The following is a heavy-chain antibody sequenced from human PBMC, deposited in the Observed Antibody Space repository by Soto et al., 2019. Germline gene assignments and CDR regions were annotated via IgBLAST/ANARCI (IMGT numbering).Heavy chain of an antibody. Sequence: QVQLVQSGAEVKKPGSSVKVSCKASGGTFSSYAISWVRQAPGQGLEWMGGIIPIFGTANYEQKFQGGVPITADESTSTAYMVLSSLRSEDTAVYYCARGGPGYSSSTTHLRYYYYYGMDVWGQGTTVTVSS. CDR3: ARGGPGYSSSTTHLRYYYYYGMDV. D-gene: IGHD6-6*01. V-gene: IGHV1-69*01. CDR1: GGTFSSYA. CDR2: IIPIFGTA. J-gene: IGHJ6*02.